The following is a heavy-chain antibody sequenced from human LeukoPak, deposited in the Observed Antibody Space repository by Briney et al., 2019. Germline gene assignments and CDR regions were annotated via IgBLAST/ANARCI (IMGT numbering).Heavy chain of an antibody. D-gene: IGHD2-2*01. J-gene: IGHJ5*02. V-gene: IGHV4-34*01. CDR3: ARAVVPAAPTQLGGNWFDP. CDR2: INHSGST. Sequence: SETLSLTCAVYGGSFSGYSWSWIRQPPGKGLEWIGEINHSGSTNYNPSLKSRVTISVDTSKNQFSLKLSSVTAADTAVYYCARAVVPAAPTQLGGNWFDPWGQGTLVTVSS. CDR1: GGSFSGYS.